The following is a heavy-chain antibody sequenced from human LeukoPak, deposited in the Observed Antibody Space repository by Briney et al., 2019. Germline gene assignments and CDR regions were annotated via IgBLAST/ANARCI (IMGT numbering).Heavy chain of an antibody. V-gene: IGHV3-30*18. J-gene: IGHJ6*02. CDR2: ISYDGSNK. Sequence: GGSLRLSCAASGFTFSSYGMYWVRQAPGKGLEWVAVISYDGSNKYYADSVKGRFTISRDNSKNTLYLQMNSLRAEDTAVYYCAKDSEWVDTAMVFNYYYYGMDVWGQGTTVTVSS. D-gene: IGHD5-18*01. CDR3: AKDSEWVDTAMVFNYYYYGMDV. CDR1: GFTFSSYG.